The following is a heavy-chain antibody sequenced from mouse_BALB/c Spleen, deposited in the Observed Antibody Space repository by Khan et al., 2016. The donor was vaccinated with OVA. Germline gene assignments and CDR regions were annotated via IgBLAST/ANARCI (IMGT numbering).Heavy chain of an antibody. CDR1: GFTFSNYW. V-gene: IGHV6-6*02. CDR3: TRGVWYFDV. CDR2: IRLKSNNYAT. Sequence: EVKLEESGGGLVQPGGSMKLSCVASGFTFSNYWMNWVRQSPEKGLEWVAEIRLKSNNYATHYAESVKGRFTISRDDSKSSVYLQMNNLRAEDTGIYYGTRGVWYFDVWGAGTTVTVSS. J-gene: IGHJ1*01.